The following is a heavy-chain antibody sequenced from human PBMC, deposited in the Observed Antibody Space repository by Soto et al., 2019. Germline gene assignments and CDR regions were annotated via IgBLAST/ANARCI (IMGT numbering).Heavy chain of an antibody. CDR1: GFSFTTYW. CDR3: EIYCSSSSCSQLYGMDV. D-gene: IGHD2-15*01. CDR2: FYPGDSHI. J-gene: IGHJ6*02. Sequence: PGESLKISCMISGFSFTTYWVAWVRQMPGKGLEWMGIFYPGDSHITYSPSFQGQVTISTDKSISTAYLQWDSLKASDTAMYYCEIYCSSSSCSQLYGMDVWGEGTRVTVS. V-gene: IGHV5-51*01.